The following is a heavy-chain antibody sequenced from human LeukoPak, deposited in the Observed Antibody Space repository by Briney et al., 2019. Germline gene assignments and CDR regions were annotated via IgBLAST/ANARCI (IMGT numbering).Heavy chain of an antibody. Sequence: GASVTVSCKASGYTFTSYGISWVRQAPGQGLELMGWISAYNGNTNYAQKLQGRVTMTTDTSTSTAYMELRSLRSDDMAVYYCARKISDYVWGSYRYTNHYGMDVWGQGTTVTVSS. CDR3: ARKISDYVWGSYRYTNHYGMDV. D-gene: IGHD3-16*02. J-gene: IGHJ6*02. CDR2: ISAYNGNT. CDR1: GYTFTSYG. V-gene: IGHV1-18*03.